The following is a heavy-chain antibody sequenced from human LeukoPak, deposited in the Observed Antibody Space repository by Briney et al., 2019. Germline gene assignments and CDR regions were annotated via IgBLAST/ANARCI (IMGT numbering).Heavy chain of an antibody. CDR3: ARGGYSYGNHPIYYFDY. CDR1: GGTFSSYA. D-gene: IGHD5-18*01. J-gene: IGHJ4*02. CDR2: IIPIFGTA. V-gene: IGHV1-69*01. Sequence: SVKVSCKASGGTFSSYAISWVRQAPGQGLEWMGGIIPIFGTANYAQKFQGRVTITADESTSTAYMELSSLRSEDTAVYYCARGGYSYGNHPIYYFDYWGQGTLVSVSS.